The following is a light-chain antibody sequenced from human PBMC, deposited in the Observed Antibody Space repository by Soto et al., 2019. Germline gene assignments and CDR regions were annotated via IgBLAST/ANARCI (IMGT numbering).Light chain of an antibody. CDR3: HQYGSSPIT. CDR2: SAS. CDR1: QNFGSNY. V-gene: IGKV3-20*01. Sequence: EIVLTQSPGTLSLSPGGRATLSCRASQNFGSNYLAWYQQKPGQAPRLLIYSASLKPAGIPDRFSGSGSATDFTLTISRLEPEDFALFYCHQYGSSPITFGQGTRLEI. J-gene: IGKJ5*01.